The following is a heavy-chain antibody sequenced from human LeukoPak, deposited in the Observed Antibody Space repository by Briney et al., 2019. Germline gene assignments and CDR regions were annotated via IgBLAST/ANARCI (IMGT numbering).Heavy chain of an antibody. CDR3: AKSLGVVTQYYFDY. Sequence: GGSLRLSCAASGFTFDDYAMPWVRQAPGKGLEWVSGISWNSGSIGYADSVKGRFTISRDNAKNSLYLQMNSLRAEDTALYYCAKSLGVVTQYYFDYWGQGTLVTVSS. V-gene: IGHV3-9*01. D-gene: IGHD4-23*01. CDR2: ISWNSGSI. J-gene: IGHJ4*02. CDR1: GFTFDDYA.